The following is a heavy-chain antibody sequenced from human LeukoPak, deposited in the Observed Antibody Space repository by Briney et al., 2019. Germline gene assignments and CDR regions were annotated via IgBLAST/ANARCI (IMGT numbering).Heavy chain of an antibody. CDR2: INPSGSST. CDR3: ARDNSVGDVAWWFDP. CDR1: GYNFTSHY. J-gene: IGHJ5*02. V-gene: IGHV1-46*01. D-gene: IGHD1-26*01. Sequence: GASVKVSCKASGYNFTSHYMHWVRQAPGQGLEWLGLINPSGSSTLYAQKFQGRVTMTRDMSTTTDYMELSSLRSEDTAMYYCARDNSVGDVAWWFDPWGQGTLVTVSS.